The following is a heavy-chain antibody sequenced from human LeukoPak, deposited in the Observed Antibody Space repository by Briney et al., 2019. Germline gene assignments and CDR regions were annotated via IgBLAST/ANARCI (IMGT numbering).Heavy chain of an antibody. CDR3: ARERGELLWFGKLSNNWFDL. CDR2: ISESS. Sequence: PSETLSLTCIVSGDSISPYYWSWIRQSPGKGLEWIGYISESSKSNPSLKSRVTISADTSKNQLSLKLSSVNAADTAVYYCARERGELLWFGKLSNNWFDLWGQGTLVTVSS. CDR1: GDSISPYY. J-gene: IGHJ5*02. V-gene: IGHV4-59*01. D-gene: IGHD3-10*01.